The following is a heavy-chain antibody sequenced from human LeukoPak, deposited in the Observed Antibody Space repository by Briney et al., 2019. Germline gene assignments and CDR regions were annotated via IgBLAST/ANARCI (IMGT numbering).Heavy chain of an antibody. V-gene: IGHV4-4*02. CDR1: GGSISSSNW. CDR3: ARLHYGDPTSWFDP. Sequence: PSETLSLTCAVSGGSISSSNWWSWVRQPPGKGLEWIGEIYHSGSAYYNPSPKSRVTISVDTSKNQFSLKLSSVTAADTAVYYCARLHYGDPTSWFDPWGQGTLVTVSS. CDR2: IYHSGSA. D-gene: IGHD2-21*02. J-gene: IGHJ5*02.